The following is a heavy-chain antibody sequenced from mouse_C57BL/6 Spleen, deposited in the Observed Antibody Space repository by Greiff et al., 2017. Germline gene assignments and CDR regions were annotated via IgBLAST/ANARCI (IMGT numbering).Heavy chain of an antibody. Sequence: QVQLQQPGAELVMPGASVKLSCKASGYTFTSYWMHWVKQRPGQGLEWIGEIDPSDSYTNYTQKFKGKSTLTVDKYSSTVYMQLSSLTSEDSAVYYCERMETGSSNYHYAMDYWGQGTSVTVSS. CDR3: ERMETGSSNYHYAMDY. CDR1: GYTFTSYW. V-gene: IGHV1-69*01. J-gene: IGHJ4*01. CDR2: IDPSDSYT. D-gene: IGHD2-5*01.